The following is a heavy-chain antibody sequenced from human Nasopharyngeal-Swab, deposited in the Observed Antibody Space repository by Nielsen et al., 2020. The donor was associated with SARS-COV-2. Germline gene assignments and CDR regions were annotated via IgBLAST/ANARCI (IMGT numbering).Heavy chain of an antibody. Sequence: SLKISCAASGFTFSHYAMHWVRQAPGKGLEWVAVILYDGSDKYYEESVKGRFTISRDNSKNVVYLQMNSLRAEDSAVYYCARTDRGGSYFSEYYYYMDVWGTGTTVTVSS. V-gene: IGHV3-30*03. CDR3: ARTDRGGSYFSEYYYYMDV. CDR1: GFTFSHYA. CDR2: ILYDGSDK. D-gene: IGHD1-26*01. J-gene: IGHJ6*03.